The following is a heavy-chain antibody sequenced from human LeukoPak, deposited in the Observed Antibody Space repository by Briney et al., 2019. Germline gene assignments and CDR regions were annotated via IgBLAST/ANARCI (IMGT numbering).Heavy chain of an antibody. Sequence: GASVKVSCKASGYTFASYDINWVRQATGQGLEWMGWMNPNSGNTGYAQRFQGRVTMTGNTSISTAYMELSSLRSEDTAVYYCAREYGDGYWYFDLWGRGTLVSVSS. CDR3: AREYGDGYWYFDL. D-gene: IGHD4-17*01. J-gene: IGHJ2*01. V-gene: IGHV1-8*01. CDR1: GYTFASYD. CDR2: MNPNSGNT.